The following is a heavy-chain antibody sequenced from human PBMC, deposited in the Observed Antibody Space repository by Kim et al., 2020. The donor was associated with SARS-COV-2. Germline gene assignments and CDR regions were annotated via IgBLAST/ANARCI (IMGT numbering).Heavy chain of an antibody. V-gene: IGHV5-51*01. D-gene: IGHD3-22*01. CDR1: GYSFTSYW. CDR2: IYPGDSDT. CDR3: ARQEGDSSGYYYSGMDV. Sequence: GESLKISCKGSGYSFTSYWIGWVRQMPGKGLEWMGIIYPGDSDTRYSPSFQGQVTISADKSISTAYLQWSSLKASDTAMYYCARQEGDSSGYYYSGMDVWGQGTTVTVSS. J-gene: IGHJ6*02.